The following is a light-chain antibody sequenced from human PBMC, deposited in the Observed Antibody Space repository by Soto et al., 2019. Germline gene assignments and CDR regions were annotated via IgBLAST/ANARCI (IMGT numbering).Light chain of an antibody. CDR2: EII. J-gene: IGLJ2*01. V-gene: IGLV2-8*01. CDR1: SSDVGGHNS. Sequence: QSALTQPPSASGSPGQSVTISCTGTSSDVGGHNSVSWYQQHPGKAPKLVIYEIIKRPSGIPDRFSGSRSGNTASLTVSGLQAEDEAAYYCSSYAGTNTFVVFGGGTKVTVL. CDR3: SSYAGTNTFVV.